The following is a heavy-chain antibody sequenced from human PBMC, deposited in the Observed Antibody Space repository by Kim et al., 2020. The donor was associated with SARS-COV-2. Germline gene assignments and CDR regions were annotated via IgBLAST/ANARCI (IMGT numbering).Heavy chain of an antibody. CDR1: GFTFSNYG. Sequence: GGSLRLSCAASGFTFSNYGMHWVRQAPGKGLEWVAVISFDGSSKYYSQFVKGRFTIARDNSKSTVFLQMNNVRAEDTAAYFCASVLGDCSSASCRGNDGMDPWGQGTTVTVSS. V-gene: IGHV3-30*03. CDR3: ASVLGDCSSASCRGNDGMDP. D-gene: IGHD2-2*03. J-gene: IGHJ6*02. CDR2: ISFDGSSK.